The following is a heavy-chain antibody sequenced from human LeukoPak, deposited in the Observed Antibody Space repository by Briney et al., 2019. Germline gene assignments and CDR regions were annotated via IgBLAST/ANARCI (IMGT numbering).Heavy chain of an antibody. CDR1: GFTFDDYA. Sequence: SLRLSCAASGFTFDDYAMHWVRQAPGKGLEWVSGISWNSGSIGYADSVKGRFTISRDNAKNSQYLQMNSLRAEDTALYYCAKGRDKYQLLSKNWFDPWGQGTLVTVSS. J-gene: IGHJ5*02. CDR3: AKGRDKYQLLSKNWFDP. D-gene: IGHD2-2*01. CDR2: ISWNSGSI. V-gene: IGHV3-9*01.